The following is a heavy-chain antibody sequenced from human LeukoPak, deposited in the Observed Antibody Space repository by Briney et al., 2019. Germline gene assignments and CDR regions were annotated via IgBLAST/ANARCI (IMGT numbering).Heavy chain of an antibody. CDR2: IYYSGST. CDR3: ARSLEAAREFDY. D-gene: IGHD6-6*01. J-gene: IGHJ4*02. CDR1: GGSISSYY. Sequence: SETLSLTCAVSGGSISSYYWSWIRQPPGKGLEWIGYIYYSGSTNYNPSLKSRVTMSLYTSKNQFSLKLSSVTAADTAVYFCARSLEAAREFDYWGQGTLVTVPS. V-gene: IGHV4-59*12.